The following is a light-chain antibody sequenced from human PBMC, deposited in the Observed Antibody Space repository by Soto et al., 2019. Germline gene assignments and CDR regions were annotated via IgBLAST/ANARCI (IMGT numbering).Light chain of an antibody. J-gene: IGKJ1*01. CDR3: QQYNTYPWT. CDR2: KAS. V-gene: IGKV1-5*03. CDR1: QSISNW. Sequence: DIQMTQSPSTLSASVGDRVTITCRASQSISNWLAWYQQRPGKAPNLLIYKASSLEGGVPSRFSGSGSGTDFTLTISSLQPDDLATDYCQQYNTYPWTFGQGTRVEIK.